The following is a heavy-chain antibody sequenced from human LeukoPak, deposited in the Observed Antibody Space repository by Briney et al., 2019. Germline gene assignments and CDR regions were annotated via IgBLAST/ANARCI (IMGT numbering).Heavy chain of an antibody. J-gene: IGHJ4*02. CDR1: GFTVSSNY. V-gene: IGHV3-30-3*01. CDR3: ASGSVGATTPCDY. D-gene: IGHD1-26*01. CDR2: ISYDGSNK. Sequence: PGGSLRLSCAASGFTVSSNYMSWVRQAPGKGLEWVAVISYDGSNKYYADSVKGRFTISRDNSKNTLYLQMNSLRAEDTAVYYCASGSVGATTPCDYWGQGTLVTVSS.